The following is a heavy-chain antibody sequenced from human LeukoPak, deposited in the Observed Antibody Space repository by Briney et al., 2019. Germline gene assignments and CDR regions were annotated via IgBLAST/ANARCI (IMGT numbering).Heavy chain of an antibody. D-gene: IGHD6-25*01. CDR1: GASMNTYY. Sequence: SGTLSLTCTVSGASMNTYYWTWIRQFPGKGLEWIGYISSTGSTNYNPSLKSRVTISLDTSKNQFSLELSSVTATDTAMYYCARHSATYGSGDWGQGTLVTVSS. J-gene: IGHJ4*02. CDR3: ARHSATYGSGD. CDR2: ISSTGST. V-gene: IGHV4-59*08.